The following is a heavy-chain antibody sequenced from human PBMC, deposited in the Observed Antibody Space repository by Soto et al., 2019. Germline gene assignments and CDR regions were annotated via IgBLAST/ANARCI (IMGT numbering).Heavy chain of an antibody. J-gene: IGHJ6*02. CDR2: VYHTGTT. CDR1: GGPVSGDDLY. V-gene: IGHV4-31*02. D-gene: IGHD3-22*01. CDR3: ARALVTDYNSRDYHYYFAMDG. Sequence: SETLSLTCVVSGGPVSGDDLYWSWIRHLPGKGLEWIANVYHTGTTYYNPSLKSRVSMSVDTYQNQFSLILASVTAADTAVYYCARALVTDYNSRDYHYYFAMDGWGQGTSVT.